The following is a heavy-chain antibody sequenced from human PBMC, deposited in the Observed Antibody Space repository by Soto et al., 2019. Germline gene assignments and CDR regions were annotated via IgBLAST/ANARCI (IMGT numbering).Heavy chain of an antibody. V-gene: IGHV4-38-2*02. D-gene: IGHD6-19*01. CDR3: PRIHGMVVAGSTFDY. Sequence: SETLSLTCTVSGCSISSGSYWAWIRQPPGMGPEWIASIYHGGTTFYKPCLKSRITISVDTSNNQFSLKLTSVTAADTAVYYFPRIHGMVVAGSTFDYWAHGTLVTV. CDR2: IYHGGTT. J-gene: IGHJ4*01. CDR1: GCSISSGSY.